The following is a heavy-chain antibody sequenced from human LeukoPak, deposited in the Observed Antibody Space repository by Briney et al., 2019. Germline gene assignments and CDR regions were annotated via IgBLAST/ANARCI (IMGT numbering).Heavy chain of an antibody. CDR1: GGSISSYY. Sequence: SETLSLTCTVSGGSISSYYWSWIRQPPGKGLEWIGYIYYSGSTNYNPFLKSRVTISVDTSKNQFSLKLSSVTAADTAVYYCASGGNGAYYFDYWGQGTLVTVSS. CDR3: ASGGNGAYYFDY. V-gene: IGHV4-59*01. CDR2: IYYSGST. D-gene: IGHD1-1*01. J-gene: IGHJ4*02.